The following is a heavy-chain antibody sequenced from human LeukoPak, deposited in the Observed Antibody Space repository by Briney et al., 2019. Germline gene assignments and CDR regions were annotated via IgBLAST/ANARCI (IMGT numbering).Heavy chain of an antibody. Sequence: PSETLSLTCTVSGGSISGYYLSWVRQPPGKGLEWIGSIYYSGSTSYNPSLKSRVTLSVDTSKNQFSLKLSSVTAADTAVYYCARHHHLGSSGFYPESYYYGMDVWGQGTTVTVSS. CDR3: ARHHHLGSSGFYPESYYYGMDV. D-gene: IGHD3-22*01. CDR1: GGSISGYY. J-gene: IGHJ6*02. V-gene: IGHV4-59*01. CDR2: IYYSGST.